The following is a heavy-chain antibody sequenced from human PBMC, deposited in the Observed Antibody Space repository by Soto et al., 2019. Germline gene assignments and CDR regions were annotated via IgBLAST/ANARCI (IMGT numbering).Heavy chain of an antibody. D-gene: IGHD6-6*01. Sequence: PSETLSLTCTVSGGSISIYYWSWIRQPPGKGLEWIGYIYYSGSTNYNPSLKSRVTISVDTSKNQFSLKLSSVTAADTAVYYCARMYSSSPPNWFDPWGQGTLVTVSS. CDR2: IYYSGST. CDR3: ARMYSSSPPNWFDP. V-gene: IGHV4-59*08. J-gene: IGHJ5*02. CDR1: GGSISIYY.